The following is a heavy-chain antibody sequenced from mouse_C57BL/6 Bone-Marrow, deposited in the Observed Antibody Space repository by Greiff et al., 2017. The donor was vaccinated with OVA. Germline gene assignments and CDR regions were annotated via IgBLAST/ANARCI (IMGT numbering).Heavy chain of an antibody. V-gene: IGHV1-64*01. Sequence: QVQLQQPGAELVKPGASVKLSCKASGYTFTSYWMHWVKQRPGQGLEWIGMIHPTSGSTNYNEKFKSKATLTVDKSSSTAYMQLSSLTSEDSAVYYCARRDGRAWFAYWGQGTLVTVSA. CDR2: IHPTSGST. CDR1: GYTFTSYW. CDR3: ARRDGRAWFAY. J-gene: IGHJ3*01. D-gene: IGHD1-1*01.